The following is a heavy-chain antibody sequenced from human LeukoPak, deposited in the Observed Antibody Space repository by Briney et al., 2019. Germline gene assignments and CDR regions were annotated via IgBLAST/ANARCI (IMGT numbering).Heavy chain of an antibody. V-gene: IGHV4-59*01. J-gene: IGHJ4*02. Sequence: SETLSLTCTVSGGSISSYYWSWIRQPPGKGLEWIGYIYYGGSTNYNPSLKSRVTISVDTSKNQFSLKLSSVTAADTAVYYCARGGRGYSYGLIDYWGQGTLVTVSS. CDR1: GGSISSYY. D-gene: IGHD5-18*01. CDR2: IYYGGST. CDR3: ARGGRGYSYGLIDY.